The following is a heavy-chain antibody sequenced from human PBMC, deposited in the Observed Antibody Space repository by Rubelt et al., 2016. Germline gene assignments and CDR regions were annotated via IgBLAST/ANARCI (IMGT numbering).Heavy chain of an antibody. CDR2: INHSGSA. J-gene: IGHJ6*02. D-gene: IGHD5-24*01. CDR1: GGSFSGHY. Sequence: QVQLHQWGAGLLKPSETLSLSCAVYGGSFSGHYWTWIRQPPGKGLEWIGEINHSGSANYNLSLKSRLTISVDTSKNQFSLKLSSVTAADTAVYYCARDKLPRYGMDVWGQGTTVTVSS. CDR3: ARDKLPRYGMDV. V-gene: IGHV4-34*01.